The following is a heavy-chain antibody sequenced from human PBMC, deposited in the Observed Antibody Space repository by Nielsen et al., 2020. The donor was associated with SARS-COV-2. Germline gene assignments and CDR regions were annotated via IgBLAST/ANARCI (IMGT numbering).Heavy chain of an antibody. CDR3: AKQHSSSWSYGMDV. Sequence: GGSLRLSCAASGFTFSSYGMHWVRQAPGKGLEWVAVISYDGSNKYYADSVKGRFTISRDNSKNTLYLQMNSLRAEDTAVYYCAKQHSSSWSYGMDVWGQGTTVTVSS. V-gene: IGHV3-30*18. CDR2: ISYDGSNK. D-gene: IGHD6-13*01. J-gene: IGHJ6*02. CDR1: GFTFSSYG.